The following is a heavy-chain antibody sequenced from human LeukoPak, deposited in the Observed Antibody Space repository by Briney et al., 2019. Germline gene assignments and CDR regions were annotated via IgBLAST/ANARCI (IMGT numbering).Heavy chain of an antibody. CDR1: GGSISSYY. Sequence: SETLSLTCTVSGGSISSYYWSWIRQPPGKGLEWIGYIYYSGSTNYNPSLKSRVTISVDTSKNQFSLKLSSVTAADTAVYYCARGEQLASVGLFDYWGQGTLVTVSS. CDR2: IYYSGST. CDR3: ARGEQLASVGLFDY. D-gene: IGHD6-6*01. V-gene: IGHV4-59*08. J-gene: IGHJ4*02.